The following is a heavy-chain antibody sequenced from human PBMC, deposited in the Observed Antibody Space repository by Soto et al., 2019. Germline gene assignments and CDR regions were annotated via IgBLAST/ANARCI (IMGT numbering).Heavy chain of an antibody. J-gene: IGHJ6*02. D-gene: IGHD3-22*01. V-gene: IGHV1-3*04. CDR2: INTGNGNT. CDR3: ARVRYYDSSGYYDPYYYGMDV. CDR1: GYTFTSYA. Sequence: ASVKVSCKASGYTFTSYAMHWVRQAPGQRLEWMGWINTGNGNTKYSQKFQGRVTITRDTSASTAYMELSSLRSEDTAVYYCARVRYYDSSGYYDPYYYGMDVWGQGTTVTVSS.